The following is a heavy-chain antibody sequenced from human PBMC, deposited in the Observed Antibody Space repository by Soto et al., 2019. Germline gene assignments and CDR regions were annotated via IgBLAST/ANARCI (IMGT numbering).Heavy chain of an antibody. CDR3: ARVHDSSGYYKYWYFDL. V-gene: IGHV4-61*01. CDR2: IYYSGST. J-gene: IGHJ2*01. CDR1: GVSVSSDSYH. Sequence: SETLSLTCTGSGVSVSSDSYHWAWVRQPPGGGLEFIASIYYSGSTNYNGSLKGRVTISADSSKNQFALRLNSVTAADTAVYYCARVHDSSGYYKYWYFDLWGRGTLVTVSS. D-gene: IGHD3-22*01.